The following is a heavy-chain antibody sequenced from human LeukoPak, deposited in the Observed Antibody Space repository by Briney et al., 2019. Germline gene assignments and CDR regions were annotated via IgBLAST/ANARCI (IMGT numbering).Heavy chain of an antibody. CDR2: IYPGDSDT. J-gene: IGHJ4*02. V-gene: IGHV5-51*01. CDR1: GYSFTTYW. CDR3: ARHPTTYDFWSGDGPDY. Sequence: ESLKISCKGSGYSFTTYWIGWVRQMPGKGLEWMGIIYPGDSDTRYSPSFQGQVTISADKSISTAYLQWSSLKASDTAMYYCARHPTTYDFWSGDGPDYWGQGTLVTVSS. D-gene: IGHD3-3*01.